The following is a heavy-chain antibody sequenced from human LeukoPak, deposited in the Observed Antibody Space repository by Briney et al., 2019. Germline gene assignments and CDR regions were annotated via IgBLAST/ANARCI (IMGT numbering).Heavy chain of an antibody. CDR1: GGSISSDNW. CDR3: ARLRLGELSFLYYFDY. D-gene: IGHD3-16*02. Sequence: SETLSLTCAVSGGSISSDNWWSWVRQPPGKGLEWIGYIYYSGSTNYNPSLKSRVTISVDTSKNQFSLKLSSVTAADTAVYYCARLRLGELSFLYYFDYWGQGTLVTVSS. V-gene: IGHV4-59*08. J-gene: IGHJ4*02. CDR2: IYYSGST.